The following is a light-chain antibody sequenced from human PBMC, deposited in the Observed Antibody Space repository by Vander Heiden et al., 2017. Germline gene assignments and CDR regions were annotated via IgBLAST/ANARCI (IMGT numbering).Light chain of an antibody. V-gene: IGKV1-5*03. J-gene: IGKJ1*01. Sequence: DIQMTQSPSTLSASAGDSVTITCRASQSIYSWLAWYQQEPGKAPKLLIYKASTLESGVPSRFSGSGSGTECTLTISSLQPDDFATYNCQQYNSYPWTFGQGTKVEIK. CDR2: KAS. CDR1: QSIYSW. CDR3: QQYNSYPWT.